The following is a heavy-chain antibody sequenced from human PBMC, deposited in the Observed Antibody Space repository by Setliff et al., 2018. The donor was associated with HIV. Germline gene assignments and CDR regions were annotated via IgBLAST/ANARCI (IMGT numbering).Heavy chain of an antibody. J-gene: IGHJ5*02. V-gene: IGHV4-34*01. CDR3: ARDLLWFGEFGIVRWFDP. CDR2: FHYSGST. CDR1: GASFSHYY. Sequence: PSETLSLTCAVYGASFSHYYWGWIRQPPGKGLEWIGSFHYSGSTSYNPSLRSRVSISIDTSKNNFSLQLTYVTAADTAVYYCARDLLWFGEFGIVRWFDPWGPGALVTVSS. D-gene: IGHD3-10*01.